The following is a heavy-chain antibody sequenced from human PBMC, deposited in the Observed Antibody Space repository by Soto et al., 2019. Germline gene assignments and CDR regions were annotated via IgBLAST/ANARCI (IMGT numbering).Heavy chain of an antibody. CDR1: GTSFTSYG. J-gene: IGHJ4*02. Sequence: QVQLAQSGAEVRKPGSSVNVSCKASGTSFTSYGIHWVRQAPGQGLEWMGGFVPMFSSSNYAQKFQDRLTIVADESTNTAYMELSSLRADDSAIYYCARTGGTYYFDHWGQGTLVTVSS. V-gene: IGHV1-69*01. CDR3: ARTGGTYYFDH. CDR2: FVPMFSSS. D-gene: IGHD1-1*01.